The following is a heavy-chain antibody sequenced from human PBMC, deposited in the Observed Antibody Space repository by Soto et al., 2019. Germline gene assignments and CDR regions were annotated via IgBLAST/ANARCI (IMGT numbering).Heavy chain of an antibody. CDR1: GGTFSSYA. V-gene: IGHV1-69*05. CDR2: IIPIFGTA. J-gene: IGHJ4*02. CDR3: ARGAKNWNEPIDY. D-gene: IGHD1-1*01. Sequence: GASVKVSCKASGGTFSSYAISWVRQAPGQGLEWMGGIIPIFGTANYAQKFQGRVTMTRDTSTSTVYMELSSLRSEDTAVYYCARGAKNWNEPIDYWGQGTLVTVS.